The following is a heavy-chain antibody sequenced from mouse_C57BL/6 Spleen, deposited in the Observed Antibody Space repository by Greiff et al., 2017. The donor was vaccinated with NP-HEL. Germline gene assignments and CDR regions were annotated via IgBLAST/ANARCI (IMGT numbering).Heavy chain of an antibody. CDR2: IYPYNGVS. D-gene: IGHD2-4*01. CDR1: GYSFTGYY. Sequence: EVQRVESGPELVKPGASVKISCKASGYSFTGYYMHWVKQSHGDILDWIGYIYPYNGVSSYNQKFKGKATLTVDKSSSTAYMELRSLTSEDSAVYYCAREGDYDYDGNFAYWGQGTTLTVSS. CDR3: AREGDYDYDGNFAY. V-gene: IGHV1-31*01. J-gene: IGHJ2*01.